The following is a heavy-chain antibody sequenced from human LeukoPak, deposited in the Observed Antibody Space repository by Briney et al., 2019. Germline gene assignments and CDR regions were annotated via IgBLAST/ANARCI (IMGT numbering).Heavy chain of an antibody. D-gene: IGHD3-10*01. CDR1: GGTFSSYA. CDR3: ARENGSGLTIHANYYYYGMDV. Sequence: SSVKVSCKASGGTFSSYAISWVRQAPGQGLEWMGGIIPIFGTANYAQKFQGSVTITADESTSTAYMELSSMRSEDTAVYYCARENGSGLTIHANYYYYGMDVWGQRTTFTVSS. CDR2: IIPIFGTA. J-gene: IGHJ6*02. V-gene: IGHV1-69*13.